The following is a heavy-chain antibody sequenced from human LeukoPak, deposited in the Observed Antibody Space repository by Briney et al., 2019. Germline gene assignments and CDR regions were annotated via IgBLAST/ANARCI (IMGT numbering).Heavy chain of an antibody. V-gene: IGHV3-23*01. J-gene: IGHJ4*02. Sequence: PGGSLRLSCAASGFTLSSYAMSWVRQAPGEGVEWVSAVSGSGGSTYYAESVKGRFTTSRDNSKKTLYLQMNSLRAADTAVYYCAKPLWFGEISQQFDYWGQGTLVTVSS. D-gene: IGHD3-10*01. CDR3: AKPLWFGEISQQFDY. CDR1: GFTLSSYA. CDR2: VSGSGGST.